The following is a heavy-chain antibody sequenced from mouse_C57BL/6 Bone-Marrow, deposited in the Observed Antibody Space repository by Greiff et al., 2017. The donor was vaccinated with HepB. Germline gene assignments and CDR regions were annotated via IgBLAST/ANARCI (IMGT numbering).Heavy chain of an antibody. CDR1: GYTFTSYG. J-gene: IGHJ3*01. CDR2: IYPRSGNT. V-gene: IGHV1-81*01. Sequence: QVQLQQSGAELARPGASVKLSCKASGYTFTSYGISWVKQRTGQGLDWIGEIYPRSGNTYYNEKFKGKATLTADKSSSTAYMELRSLTSEDSAVYFCARHDGYYPFAYWGQGTLVTVSA. CDR3: ARHDGYYPFAY. D-gene: IGHD2-3*01.